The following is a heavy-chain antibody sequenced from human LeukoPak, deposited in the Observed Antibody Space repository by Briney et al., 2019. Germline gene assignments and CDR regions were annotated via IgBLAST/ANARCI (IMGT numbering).Heavy chain of an antibody. V-gene: IGHV3-21*01. D-gene: IGHD6-19*01. J-gene: IGHJ6*03. CDR1: GFTFSSYE. CDR2: ISSSSSYI. Sequence: GGSLRLSCAASGFTFSSYEMNWVRQAPGKGLEWVSSISSSSSYIYYADSVKGRFTISRDNAKNSLYLQMNSLRAEDTAVYYCARPYSSVPPYYMDVWGKGTTVTVSS. CDR3: ARPYSSVPPYYMDV.